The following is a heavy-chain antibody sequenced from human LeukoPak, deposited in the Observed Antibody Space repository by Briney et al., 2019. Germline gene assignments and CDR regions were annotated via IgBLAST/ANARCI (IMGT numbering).Heavy chain of an antibody. CDR3: ARNAAIRRSYLDY. CDR2: IYHSGST. D-gene: IGHD6-13*01. J-gene: IGHJ4*02. V-gene: IGHV4-4*02. CDR1: GGSISSSNW. Sequence: PSETLSLTCAVSGGSISSSNWWSWVRQPPGKGLEWIGEIYHSGSTNYNPSLKSRVTISVDKSKNQFSLKLTSVSAADTAVYYCARNAAIRRSYLDYWGQGILVTVSP.